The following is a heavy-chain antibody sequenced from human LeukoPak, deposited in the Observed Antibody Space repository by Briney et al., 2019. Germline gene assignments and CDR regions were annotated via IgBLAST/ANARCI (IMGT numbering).Heavy chain of an antibody. J-gene: IGHJ4*02. D-gene: IGHD4-11*01. V-gene: IGHV4-59*08. CDR2: IYYSGST. CDR1: GGSISTYY. CDR3: ARQLYSNFNYYEY. Sequence: SETLSLTCTVSGGSISTYYWSWIRQPPGKGLEWIGDIYYSGSTNYNPSLKGRVTISVDSSKNQFSLKLSSVTAADTAVYYCARQLYSNFNYYEYWGQGALVTVSS.